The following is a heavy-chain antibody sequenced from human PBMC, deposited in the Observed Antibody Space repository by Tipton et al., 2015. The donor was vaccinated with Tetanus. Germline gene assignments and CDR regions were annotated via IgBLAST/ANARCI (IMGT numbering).Heavy chain of an antibody. CDR1: GGSISSDGAY. Sequence: LRLSCTVSGGSISSDGAYWSWIRQHPGEGLEWIGYISNSESTYYNPSLKSRVTISVDTSQKQISLKVNSVTAADTAVYYCARDRGVRGGYYYYHGMDVWGQGTTVTVSS. CDR2: ISNSEST. J-gene: IGHJ6*02. V-gene: IGHV4-31*03. CDR3: ARDRGVRGGYYYYHGMDV. D-gene: IGHD3-10*01.